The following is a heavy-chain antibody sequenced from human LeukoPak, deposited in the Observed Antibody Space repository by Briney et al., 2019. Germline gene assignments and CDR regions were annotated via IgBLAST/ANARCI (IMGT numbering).Heavy chain of an antibody. CDR3: ARGACSGGRCHWGYFDS. J-gene: IGHJ4*02. V-gene: IGHV4-59*01. Sequence: SETLSLTCTVPGGSISSYHWSWIRQPPGKGLERIGYIYDSGSTNYNPSLKSRVTISVDTSKNQFSLKLGSVTAADTAVYFGARGACSGGRCHWGYFDSWGEGTLVSVSS. D-gene: IGHD2-15*01. CDR2: IYDSGST. CDR1: GGSISSYH.